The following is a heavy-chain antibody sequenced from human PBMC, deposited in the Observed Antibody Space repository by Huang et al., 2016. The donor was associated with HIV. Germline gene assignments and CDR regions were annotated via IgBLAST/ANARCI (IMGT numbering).Heavy chain of an antibody. Sequence: EVQLVQSGAEVKKPGESLKISCKASGYTFTNYWIVWMRQKSGKGLEWVGIIYPGDSHTRYSPSFQGQVTISAVKSINTAYLQWSSLKASDTATYYCARIEVPAAYYYMDVWGKGTTVTVYS. CDR1: GYTFTNYW. J-gene: IGHJ6*03. CDR2: IYPGDSHT. V-gene: IGHV5-51*03. D-gene: IGHD2-2*01. CDR3: ARIEVPAAYYYMDV.